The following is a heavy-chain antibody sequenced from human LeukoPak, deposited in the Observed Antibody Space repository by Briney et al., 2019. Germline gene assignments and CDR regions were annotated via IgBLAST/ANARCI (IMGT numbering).Heavy chain of an antibody. V-gene: IGHV4-39*01. CDR3: ARHGVGAARRTYYYYYGMDV. CDR2: IYYSGST. J-gene: IGHJ6*02. Sequence: PSETLSLTCTVSGGSISSSSYYWGWIRQPPGKGLEWIGSIYYSGSTYYNPSLKSRVTISVDTSKNQFSLKLSSVTAADTAVYYCARHGVGAARRTYYYYYGMDVWGQGTTATVSS. D-gene: IGHD2-15*01. CDR1: GGSISSSSYY.